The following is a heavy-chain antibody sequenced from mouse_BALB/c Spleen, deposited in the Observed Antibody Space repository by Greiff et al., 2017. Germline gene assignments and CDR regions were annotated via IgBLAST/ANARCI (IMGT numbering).Heavy chain of an antibody. CDR2: IWAGGST. V-gene: IGHV2-9*02. CDR3: ARDRNGNYPFDY. J-gene: IGHJ2*01. D-gene: IGHD2-1*01. Sequence: VKLVESGPGLVAPSQSLSITCTVSGFSLTSYGVHWVRQPPGKGLEWLGVIWAGGSTNYNSALMSRLSISKDNSKSQVFLKMNSLQTDDTAMYYCARDRNGNYPFDYWGQGTTLTVSS. CDR1: GFSLTSYG.